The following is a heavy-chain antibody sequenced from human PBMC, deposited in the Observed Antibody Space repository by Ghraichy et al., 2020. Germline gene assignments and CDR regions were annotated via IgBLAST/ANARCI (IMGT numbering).Heavy chain of an antibody. CDR1: GFTFSNNY. Sequence: GGSLRLSCAASGFTFSNNYMNWVRQAPGKGLEWVSVIYSGGSTYYADSVKRRFTISRDNSKNTAFLEMNSMRAEDTAVYYCAKSVTMTVGVNEMGAFDIWGQGTMVTVSS. V-gene: IGHV3-66*01. CDR2: IYSGGST. D-gene: IGHD3-22*01. J-gene: IGHJ3*02. CDR3: AKSVTMTVGVNEMGAFDI.